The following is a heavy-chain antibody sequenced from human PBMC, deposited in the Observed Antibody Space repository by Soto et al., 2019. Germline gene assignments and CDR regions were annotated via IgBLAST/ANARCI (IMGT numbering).Heavy chain of an antibody. D-gene: IGHD3-9*01. CDR2: ISADNGNT. Sequence: QVQLVQSGAEVKKPGASVKVSCKASGYTFTSYGISWVRQAPGQGLEWMGWISADNGNTNYAQKLQGRVTMTTDTSTSTAYMELRSLRSDDTAVYYCARGDILTGYYGYNWFDPWGQGTLVTVSS. V-gene: IGHV1-18*01. CDR3: ARGDILTGYYGYNWFDP. J-gene: IGHJ5*02. CDR1: GYTFTSYG.